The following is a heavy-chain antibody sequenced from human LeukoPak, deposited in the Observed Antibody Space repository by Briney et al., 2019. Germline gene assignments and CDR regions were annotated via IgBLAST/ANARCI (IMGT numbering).Heavy chain of an antibody. J-gene: IGHJ4*02. CDR3: AREYSGYDWGHFGY. Sequence: ASVRVSCKASTYTFTSYGITWVRQAPGQGLEWMGWISAYNGNTNYAQKLQGRVTMTTDTSTSTAYMELRSLRSDDTAVYYCAREYSGYDWGHFGYWGQGTLVTVSS. V-gene: IGHV1-18*01. D-gene: IGHD5-12*01. CDR2: ISAYNGNT. CDR1: TYTFTSYG.